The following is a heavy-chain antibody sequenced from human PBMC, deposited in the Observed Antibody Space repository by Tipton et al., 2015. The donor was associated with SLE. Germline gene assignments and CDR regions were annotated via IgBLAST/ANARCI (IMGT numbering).Heavy chain of an antibody. CDR3: AKGTSSGSLSGDFDY. V-gene: IGHV3-23*03. CDR1: GFTFDDYA. D-gene: IGHD3-22*01. Sequence: QLVQSGGGLVQPGRSLTLSCAASGFTFDDYAMHWVRQAPGKGLEWVSGIYSGGSSTSYADSVKGRFTISRDNSKNTLYLQMNSLRAEDTAVYYCAKGTSSGSLSGDFDYWGQGTLVTVSS. CDR2: IYSGGSST. J-gene: IGHJ4*02.